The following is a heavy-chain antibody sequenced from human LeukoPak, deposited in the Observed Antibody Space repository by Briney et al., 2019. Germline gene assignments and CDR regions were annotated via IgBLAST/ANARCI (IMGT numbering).Heavy chain of an antibody. CDR1: GFTFSSYE. V-gene: IGHV3-48*03. Sequence: PGGSLRLSCAASGFTFSSYEMNWVRQAPGKGLEWVSYISSSGSTIYYADSVKGRFTISRDNAKNSLYLQMNSLRAEDTAVYYCARGCRYDSSGYYYESFDYWGQGTLVTVSS. CDR2: ISSSGSTI. D-gene: IGHD3-22*01. J-gene: IGHJ4*02. CDR3: ARGCRYDSSGYYYESFDY.